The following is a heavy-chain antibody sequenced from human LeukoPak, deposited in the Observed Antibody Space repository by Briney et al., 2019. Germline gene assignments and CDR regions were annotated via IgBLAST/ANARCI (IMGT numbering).Heavy chain of an antibody. J-gene: IGHJ4*02. Sequence: SETLSLTCTVSGGSISSYYWRWIRQPPGKGLEWIGNIYYSGSTNYNPSLKSRVTISVDTSRNQFYLKLSSVTAADTAVYYCARNLRDTYSSAWYFDYWGQGTLVTVSS. V-gene: IGHV4-59*01. CDR1: GGSISSYY. CDR2: IYYSGST. CDR3: ARNLRDTYSSAWYFDY. D-gene: IGHD6-19*01.